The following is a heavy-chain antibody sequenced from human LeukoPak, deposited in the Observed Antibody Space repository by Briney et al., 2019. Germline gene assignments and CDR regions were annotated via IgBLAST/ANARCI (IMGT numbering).Heavy chain of an antibody. CDR1: GGSISGSY. CDR2: IYYSGST. V-gene: IGHV4-59*08. Sequence: SETLSLTCNVSGGSISGSYWSWIRQPPGKGLEWIGYIYYSGSTNYNPSLKSRVTISVDTSKNQVSLKLSSVTAADTALYYCARHIYYYDYIDYWGQGTQVTVSS. J-gene: IGHJ4*02. D-gene: IGHD3-10*01. CDR3: ARHIYYYDYIDY.